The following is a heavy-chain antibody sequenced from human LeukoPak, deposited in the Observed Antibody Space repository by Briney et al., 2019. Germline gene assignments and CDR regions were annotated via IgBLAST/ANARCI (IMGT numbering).Heavy chain of an antibody. CDR3: ARDCSGGSCYDGVDY. Sequence: ASVKVSCKASGYTFTRYGISWVRQAPGQGLEWMGWISGYNGNIKYAQKVQGRVTMTTDTSTSTAYMELRSLRSDDTAVYYCARDCSGGSCYDGVDYWGQGTLVAV. J-gene: IGHJ4*02. V-gene: IGHV1-18*01. CDR1: GYTFTRYG. D-gene: IGHD2-15*01. CDR2: ISGYNGNI.